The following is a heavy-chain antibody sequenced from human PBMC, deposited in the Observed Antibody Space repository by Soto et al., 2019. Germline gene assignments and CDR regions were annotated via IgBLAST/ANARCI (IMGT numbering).Heavy chain of an antibody. Sequence: EVQLVETGGGLIQPGGSLRLSCAASGFTVSSNYMSWVRQAPGKGLDWVAVIAYDAKKTYYADSVKGRFTISRDYAKKMVYLQMSRLTTEDTAVYYCAKATGLSSGYDFFMEAWGQGTTVTVSS. CDR1: GFTVSSNY. J-gene: IGHJ6*02. V-gene: IGHV3-53*05. D-gene: IGHD5-12*01. CDR3: AKATGLSSGYDFFMEA. CDR2: IAYDAKKT.